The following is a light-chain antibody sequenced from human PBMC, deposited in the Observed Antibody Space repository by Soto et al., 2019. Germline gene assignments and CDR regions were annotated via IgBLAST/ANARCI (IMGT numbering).Light chain of an antibody. V-gene: IGLV2-8*01. CDR1: SIDVGGYNY. J-gene: IGLJ1*01. Sequence: QSALTQPPSASGSPGQSVSISCTGTSIDVGGYNYVSWYQQHPGKVPKLIIYEVNKRPSGVPDRFSGSKSGNTASLTVTGLQAEDEADYYCTSYAGGNNVFGTGTKLIVL. CDR3: TSYAGGNNV. CDR2: EVN.